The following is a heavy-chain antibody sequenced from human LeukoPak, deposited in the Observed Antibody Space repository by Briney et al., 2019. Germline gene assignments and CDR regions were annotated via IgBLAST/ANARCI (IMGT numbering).Heavy chain of an antibody. V-gene: IGHV3-48*03. J-gene: IGHJ6*04. CDR1: GFTFSSYE. D-gene: IGHD3-10*02. CDR3: AELGITMIGGV. CDR2: ISSSGSTI. Sequence: GGSLSLSCAASGFTFSSYELNWVRQATGKGLEWVSYISSSGSTIYYADSVKGRFTISRDNAKNSLYLQMNSLRAEDTAVYYCAELGITMIGGVWGKGSTVTISS.